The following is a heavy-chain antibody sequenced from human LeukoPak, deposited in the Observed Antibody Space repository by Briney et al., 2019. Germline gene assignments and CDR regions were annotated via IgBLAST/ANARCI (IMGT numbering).Heavy chain of an antibody. CDR1: GFTFSSYA. Sequence: GGSLRLSCAASGFTFSSYAMHWVRQAPGKGVEYVSAISSNGGSTYYANSVKGRFTISRDNSKNTLYLQMGSLRAEDMAVYYCASAGVDTAMVKPFDYWGQGTLVTVSS. CDR2: ISSNGGST. J-gene: IGHJ4*02. CDR3: ASAGVDTAMVKPFDY. D-gene: IGHD5-18*01. V-gene: IGHV3-64*01.